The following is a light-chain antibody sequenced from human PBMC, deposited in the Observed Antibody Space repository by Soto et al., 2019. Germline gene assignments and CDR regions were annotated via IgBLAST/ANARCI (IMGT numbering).Light chain of an antibody. V-gene: IGKV1-33*01. J-gene: IGKJ2*01. Sequence: DIQMTQSPSSLSASVGDRVTITCQASQDISNYLNWYQPKPGKAPKLLIYDASNFETGVPSRVNARRSGTDFTTTNSSPQHEDIATYYCQQYDNLPPYSFGHGTKLEIK. CDR3: QQYDNLPPYS. CDR1: QDISNY. CDR2: DAS.